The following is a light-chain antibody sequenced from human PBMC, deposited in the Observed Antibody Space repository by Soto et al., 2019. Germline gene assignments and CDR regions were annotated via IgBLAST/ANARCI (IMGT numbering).Light chain of an antibody. CDR2: EVT. CDR1: SSDIGSFDY. V-gene: IGLV2-14*01. Sequence: QSALTQPASVSGSPGQSITISCSGTSSDIGSFDYVSWFQQHPGKAPKLLIYEVTHRPSGVSYRFSGSKSGNTASLAITGLQAEDEADYYCQAYDYSLTAFVLGGGTKLTVL. CDR3: QAYDYSLTAFV. J-gene: IGLJ3*02.